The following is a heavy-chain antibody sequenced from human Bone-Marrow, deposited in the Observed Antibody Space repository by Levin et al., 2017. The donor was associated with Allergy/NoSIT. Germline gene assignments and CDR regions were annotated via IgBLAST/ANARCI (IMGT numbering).Heavy chain of an antibody. CDR3: ARDTLDTNYWYFDL. Sequence: SCAASGFTFSSYAMYWVRQAPGKGLEWVAVISYDGINKNYAGSVKGQFTISRDNSKNTLYLQMNSLRAEDTAVYYCARDTLDTNYWYFDLWGRGTLVTVSS. V-gene: IGHV3-30*04. CDR1: GFTFSSYA. CDR2: ISYDGINK. J-gene: IGHJ2*01.